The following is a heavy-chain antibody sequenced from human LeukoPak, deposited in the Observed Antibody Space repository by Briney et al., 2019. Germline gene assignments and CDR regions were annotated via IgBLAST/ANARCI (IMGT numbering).Heavy chain of an antibody. CDR3: AKNIRDQLLCGFNY. CDR2: ITGGGESP. Sequence: GGSLRLSCAASGFTFEASAMSGVRQAPGKGLEGVAVITGGGESPYYADSVKGRFTISRDNSKKTLFLQVNSLRAEDTAVYFCAKNIRDQLLCGFNYWGQGIVVTVSS. J-gene: IGHJ4*02. CDR1: GFTFEASA. V-gene: IGHV3-23*01. D-gene: IGHD2-2*01.